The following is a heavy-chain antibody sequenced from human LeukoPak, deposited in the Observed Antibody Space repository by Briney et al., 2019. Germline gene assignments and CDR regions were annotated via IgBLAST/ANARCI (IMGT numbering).Heavy chain of an antibody. CDR1: GFTFSSYS. CDR3: AKTFWSGYRYYYYYMDV. J-gene: IGHJ6*03. V-gene: IGHV3-21*01. CDR2: ISSSSSYI. D-gene: IGHD3-3*01. Sequence: GGSLRLSCAASGFTFSSYSMNWVRQAPGKGLEWVSSISSSSSYIYYADSVKGRFTISRDNAKNSLYLQMNSLRAEDTAVYYCAKTFWSGYRYYYYYMDVWGKGTTVTVSS.